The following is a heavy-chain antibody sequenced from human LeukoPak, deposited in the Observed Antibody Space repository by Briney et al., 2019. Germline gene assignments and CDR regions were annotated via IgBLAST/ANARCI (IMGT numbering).Heavy chain of an antibody. V-gene: IGHV5-51*01. CDR3: ARMSLRSGSRDY. CDR2: IYPADSDI. J-gene: IGHJ4*02. CDR1: GYSFTSYY. D-gene: IGHD1-26*01. Sequence: GESLKISCKGSGYSFTSYYLAWVRQMPGKGLEWMGLIYPADSDIRYSPSFQGQVTISVDTSVSTAYLQWSSLKASDTAMYYCARMSLRSGSRDYWGQGTLVTVSS.